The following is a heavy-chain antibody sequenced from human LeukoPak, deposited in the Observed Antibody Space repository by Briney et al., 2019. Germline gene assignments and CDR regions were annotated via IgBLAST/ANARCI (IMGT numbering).Heavy chain of an antibody. J-gene: IGHJ4*02. Sequence: PGGSLRLSCAASGFTFSSYAMQWVRQAPGKGLEYVSAISSNGGSTYYANSVKGRFTISRDNSKNTLYLQIGSLRAEDMAVYYCARDAPGIAAAGGSDYWGQGTLVTVSS. CDR3: ARDAPGIAAAGGSDY. CDR1: GFTFSSYA. CDR2: ISSNGGST. D-gene: IGHD6-13*01. V-gene: IGHV3-64*01.